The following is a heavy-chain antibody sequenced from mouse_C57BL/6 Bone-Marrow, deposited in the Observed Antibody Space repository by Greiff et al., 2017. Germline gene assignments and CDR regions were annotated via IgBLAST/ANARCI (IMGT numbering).Heavy chain of an antibody. D-gene: IGHD1-1*01. J-gene: IGHJ3*01. CDR2: INPYNGGT. CDR1: GYTFTDYY. V-gene: IGHV1-19*01. CDR3: ARGITTGGFAY. Sequence: VQLKESGPVLVKPGASVKMSCKASGYTFTDYYMNWVKQSHGKSLEWIGVINPYNGGTSYNQKFKGKATLTVDKSSSTAYMELNSLTSEDSAVYYCARGITTGGFAYWGQGTLVTVSA.